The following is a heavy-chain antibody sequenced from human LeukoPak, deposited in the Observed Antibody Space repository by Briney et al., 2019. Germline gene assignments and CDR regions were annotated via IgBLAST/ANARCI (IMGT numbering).Heavy chain of an antibody. CDR1: GFSFSSYG. J-gene: IGHJ6*03. CDR3: ARDGDIVLMVYASYMDV. V-gene: IGHV3-30*02. Sequence: GGSLRLSCAASGFSFSSYGMYWVRQAPGKGLEWVAFIRYDGSNKYYADSVKGRFTISRDNAKNSLYLQMNSLRAEDTAVYYCARDGDIVLMVYASYMDVWGKGTTVTVSS. CDR2: IRYDGSNK. D-gene: IGHD2-8*01.